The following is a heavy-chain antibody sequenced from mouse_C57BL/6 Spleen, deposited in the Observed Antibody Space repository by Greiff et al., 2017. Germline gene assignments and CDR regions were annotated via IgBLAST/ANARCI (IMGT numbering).Heavy chain of an antibody. D-gene: IGHD2-1*01. Sequence: VKLQQPGAELVMPGASVKLSCKASGYTFTSYWMHWVKQRPGQGLEWIGEIDPSDSYTNNNQKFKGKSTLTVDKSSSTAYMQLSSLTSEDAAVYYCARWIYYGNYFDYWGQGTTLTVSS. V-gene: IGHV1-69*01. CDR1: GYTFTSYW. CDR3: ARWIYYGNYFDY. J-gene: IGHJ2*01. CDR2: IDPSDSYT.